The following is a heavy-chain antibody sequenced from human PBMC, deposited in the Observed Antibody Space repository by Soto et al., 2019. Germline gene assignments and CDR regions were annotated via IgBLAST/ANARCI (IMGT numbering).Heavy chain of an antibody. CDR1: GFTFSSYA. CDR2: ISYDGSNK. CDR3: ARDRGSRPAMIALYYFDY. D-gene: IGHD3-22*01. V-gene: IGHV3-30-3*01. J-gene: IGHJ4*02. Sequence: PEGSLRLSCAASGFTFSSYAMHWVRQAPGKGLEWVAVISYDGSNKYYADSVKGRFTISRDNSKNTLYLQMNSLRAEDTAVYYCARDRGSRPAMIALYYFDYWGQGTLVTVSS.